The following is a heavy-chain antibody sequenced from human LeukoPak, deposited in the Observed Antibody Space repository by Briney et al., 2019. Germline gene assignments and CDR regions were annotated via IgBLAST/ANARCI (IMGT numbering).Heavy chain of an antibody. CDR1: GFSFSRYS. J-gene: IGHJ4*02. Sequence: PGGSLRLSCAASGFSFSRYSMNWVRQVLGKGLEWVSSISATSGYIYYADSVKGRFTISRDNAKNSLYLQMNSLRAEDTALYYCARENGYSYGYEVDCWGRGTLVTVSS. CDR2: ISATSGYI. V-gene: IGHV3-21*01. D-gene: IGHD5-18*01. CDR3: ARENGYSYGYEVDC.